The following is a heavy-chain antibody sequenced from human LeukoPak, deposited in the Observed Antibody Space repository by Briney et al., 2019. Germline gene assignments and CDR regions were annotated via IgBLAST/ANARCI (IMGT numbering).Heavy chain of an antibody. J-gene: IGHJ3*01. CDR2: INWNGGST. CDR3: AREEGDGFDV. CDR1: GFNSGVNFDEFG. V-gene: IGHV3-20*04. Sequence: SGVSLRLSCAASGFNSGVNFDEFGMNWVRQARGKGLEWVSGINWNGGSTGYADSVKGRFTISRDNAKNSLYLQMNSLRAEDTALYYCAREEGDGFDVWGQGTMVTVSS.